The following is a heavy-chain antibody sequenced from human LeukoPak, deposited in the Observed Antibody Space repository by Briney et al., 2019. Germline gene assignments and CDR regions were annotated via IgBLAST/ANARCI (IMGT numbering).Heavy chain of an antibody. J-gene: IGHJ4*02. Sequence: PGGSLRLSCATPGFTFSRHWMSWVRQAPGKGPEWVVNIKQDGSERYYVHSVKGRFTISRDNAKNSLYLQMNSLRAEDTAVYYCARDGGHSTDFDYWGQGILVTVSS. CDR2: IKQDGSER. CDR1: GFTFSRHW. D-gene: IGHD2-8*02. CDR3: ARDGGHSTDFDY. V-gene: IGHV3-7*01.